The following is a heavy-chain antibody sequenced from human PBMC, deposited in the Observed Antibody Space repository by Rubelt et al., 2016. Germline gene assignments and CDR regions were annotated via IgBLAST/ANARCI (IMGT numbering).Heavy chain of an antibody. CDR3: AKLEDY. J-gene: IGHJ4*02. Sequence: EVQLVESGGGLVQPGRSLRLSCAASGFTFDDYAMHWVRQAPGKGLGWVSGISWISGSIGYADAVKGRFTISRDNAKNSLYLQMNSLRAEDTALYYCAKLEDYWGQGTLVTVSS. CDR2: ISWISGSI. D-gene: IGHD3-3*01. V-gene: IGHV3-9*01. CDR1: GFTFDDYA.